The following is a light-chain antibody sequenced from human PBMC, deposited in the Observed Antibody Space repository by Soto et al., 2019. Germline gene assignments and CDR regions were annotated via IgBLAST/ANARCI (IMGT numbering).Light chain of an antibody. J-gene: IGLJ2*01. CDR2: SNN. Sequence: QSVLTQVPSASGTPGQRVTISCSGSSSNIGSNAVNWYQQLPGTPPKLLIYSNNQRPSGVPDRISGSKSGTSASLAISGLQSEDEADYYCAAWDDSLNGVVFGGGTKLTVL. CDR1: SSNIGSNA. CDR3: AAWDDSLNGVV. V-gene: IGLV1-44*01.